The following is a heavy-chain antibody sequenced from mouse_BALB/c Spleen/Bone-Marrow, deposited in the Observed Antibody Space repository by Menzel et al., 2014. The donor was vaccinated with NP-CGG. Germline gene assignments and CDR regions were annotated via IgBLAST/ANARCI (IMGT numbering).Heavy chain of an antibody. Sequence: QVQLQQSGAELAKPGASVKMSCKASGYTFTSYWMHWVKQRPGQGLEWIGYINPSTGYTEYNQKSKDKTTLTADKSSSTAYMQLSSLTSEDSAVYYCARDHPYYFDYWGQGTTLTVSS. CDR3: ARDHPYYFDY. J-gene: IGHJ2*01. CDR1: GYTFTSYW. CDR2: INPSTGYT. V-gene: IGHV1-7*01.